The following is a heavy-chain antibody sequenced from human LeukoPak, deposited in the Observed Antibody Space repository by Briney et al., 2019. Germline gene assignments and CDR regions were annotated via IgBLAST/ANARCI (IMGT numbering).Heavy chain of an antibody. Sequence: EASVKVSCKASGYTFTSYYMHWVRQAPGQGLEWMGWIDTSNGATNYAQKFQGRVTISRDTSIGTAYMELTNVISDDTAIYYCPXXXXXXGGRXSLQXVASWGXGALVTVSS. D-gene: IGHD2-15*01. V-gene: IGHV1-2*02. CDR1: GYTFTSYY. CDR2: IDTSNGAT. CDR3: PXXXXXXGGRXSLQXVAS. J-gene: IGHJ5*01.